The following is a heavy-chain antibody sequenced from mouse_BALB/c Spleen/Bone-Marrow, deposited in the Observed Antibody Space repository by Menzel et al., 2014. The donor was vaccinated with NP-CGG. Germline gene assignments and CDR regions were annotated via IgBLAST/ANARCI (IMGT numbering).Heavy chain of an antibody. D-gene: IGHD1-1*01. J-gene: IGHJ1*01. Sequence: VQVVESGPGLVAPSQSLSITCTVSGFSLSRYSVHWVRQPPGKGLEWLGMIWGGGSTDYNSALKSRLSISKDNSKSQVFLKMNSLQTDDTAMHYCARVVATDWYFDVWGAGTTVTVSS. V-gene: IGHV2-6-4*01. CDR2: IWGGGST. CDR3: ARVVATDWYFDV. CDR1: GFSLSRYS.